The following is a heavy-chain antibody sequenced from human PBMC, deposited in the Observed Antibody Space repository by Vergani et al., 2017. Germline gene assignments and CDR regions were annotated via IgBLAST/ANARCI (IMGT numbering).Heavy chain of an antibody. J-gene: IGHJ3*02. V-gene: IGHV4-59*01. CDR2: IYYSGST. Sequence: QVQLQESGPGLVKPSETLSLTCTVSGGSIRSYYWSWIRQPPGQGLEWIGYIYYSGSTNYNPYLKCRVTIAVDTSKNQFSLKLSYVTAADTAVYYCARNPYCGGDCYSDAFDIWGQGTMVTVSS. D-gene: IGHD2-21*02. CDR3: ARNPYCGGDCYSDAFDI. CDR1: GGSIRSYY.